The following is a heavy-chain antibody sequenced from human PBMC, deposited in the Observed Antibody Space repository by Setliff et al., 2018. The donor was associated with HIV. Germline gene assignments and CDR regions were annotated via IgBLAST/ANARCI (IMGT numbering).Heavy chain of an antibody. CDR2: IIPILGIA. CDR1: GGTFSSYA. D-gene: IGHD3-10*01. V-gene: IGHV1-69*10. CDR3: ARSVSSMVRGVIGYGMDV. Sequence: GASVKVSCKASGGTFSSYAISWVRQAPGQGLEWMGGIIPILGIANYAQKFQGRVTITADESTSTAYMELSSLRSEDTAVYYCARSVSSMVRGVIGYGMDVWGQGTTVTAP. J-gene: IGHJ6*02.